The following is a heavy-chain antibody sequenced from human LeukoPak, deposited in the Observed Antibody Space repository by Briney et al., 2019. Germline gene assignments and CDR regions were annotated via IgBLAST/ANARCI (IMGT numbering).Heavy chain of an antibody. CDR1: GFTFRNYA. J-gene: IGHJ4*02. D-gene: IGHD6-19*01. V-gene: IGHV3-23*01. CDR2: ITGDGATT. CDR3: AKVAARSGWVIDC. Sequence: PGGSLRLSCAASGFTFRNYAMSWVRQAPGKGLEWVSAITGDGATTYYLDSVKGRFTISRDNSENTLFLQMNSLRVEDAALYYCAKVAARSGWVIDCWGQGTLVTVSS.